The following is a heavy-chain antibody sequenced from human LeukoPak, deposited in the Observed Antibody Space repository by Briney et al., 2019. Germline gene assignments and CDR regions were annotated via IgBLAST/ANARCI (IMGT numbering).Heavy chain of an antibody. CDR2: IYYSGST. Sequence: SETLSLTCTVSGGSISSGGYYWGWIRQHPGKGLGWIGYIYYSGSTYYNPSLKSRVTISVDTSKNQFSLKLSSVTAADTAVYYCARWTTYPRNAFDIWGQGTMVTVSS. V-gene: IGHV4-31*03. CDR3: ARWTTYPRNAFDI. CDR1: GGSISSGGYY. J-gene: IGHJ3*02. D-gene: IGHD4-11*01.